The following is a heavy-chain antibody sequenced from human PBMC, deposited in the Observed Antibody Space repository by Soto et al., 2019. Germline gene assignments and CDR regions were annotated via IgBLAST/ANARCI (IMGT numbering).Heavy chain of an antibody. D-gene: IGHD6-19*01. J-gene: IGHJ4*02. CDR2: ISHSGTTI. Sequence: EVQLVESGGGLVQPGGSLRLSCAASGFTLSSYEMNWVRQAPGKGLEWVSYISHSGTTIYYADSVKGRFTISRENSLYLQMNSLRAEDTAVYYCARGLRWYTSGWYFDYWGQGTLVTVSS. CDR1: GFTLSSYE. V-gene: IGHV3-48*03. CDR3: ARGLRWYTSGWYFDY.